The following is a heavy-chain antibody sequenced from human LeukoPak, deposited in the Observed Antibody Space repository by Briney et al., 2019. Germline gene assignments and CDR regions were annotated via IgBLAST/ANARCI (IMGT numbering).Heavy chain of an antibody. J-gene: IGHJ5*02. V-gene: IGHV4-31*01. CDR2: IYNSGST. D-gene: IGHD3-10*01. CDR1: GGSLTSGGDY. CDR3: PRGYYGSENNWFDG. Sequence: SQSRSLTCTLSGGSLTSGGDYCSWIRQHPWKGLEWIGYIYNSGSTSYHPTLRSQFTISVDTPKTQFTLKWSAVTATERAVNTGPRGYYGSENNWFDGWGEGSLVTV.